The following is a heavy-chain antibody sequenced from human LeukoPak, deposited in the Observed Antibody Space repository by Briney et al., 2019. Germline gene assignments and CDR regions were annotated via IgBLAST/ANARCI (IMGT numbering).Heavy chain of an antibody. Sequence: SETLSLTCAVSGGSISSSSYYWGWIRQPPGKGLEWIGSIYYSGSTYYNPSLKSRVTISVDTSKNQFSLKLSSVTAADTAVYYCARDREYDSSGYYTSGAFDIWGQGTMVTVSS. CDR2: IYYSGST. CDR3: ARDREYDSSGYYTSGAFDI. V-gene: IGHV4-39*07. J-gene: IGHJ3*02. D-gene: IGHD3-22*01. CDR1: GGSISSSSYY.